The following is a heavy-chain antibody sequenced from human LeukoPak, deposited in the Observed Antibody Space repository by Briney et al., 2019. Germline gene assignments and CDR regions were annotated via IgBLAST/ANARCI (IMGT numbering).Heavy chain of an antibody. Sequence: ASVKVSCKASGYTFTSYGISWVRQAPGQGLEWMGWISAYNGNTNYAQKLQGGVTMTTDTSTSTAYMELRSLRSDDTAVYYCARDAHRYCSSTSCYMGYWGQGTLVTVSS. CDR3: ARDAHRYCSSTSCYMGY. CDR1: GYTFTSYG. D-gene: IGHD2-2*02. CDR2: ISAYNGNT. V-gene: IGHV1-18*01. J-gene: IGHJ4*02.